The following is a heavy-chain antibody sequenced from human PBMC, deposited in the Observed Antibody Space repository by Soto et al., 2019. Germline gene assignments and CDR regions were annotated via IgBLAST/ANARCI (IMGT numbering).Heavy chain of an antibody. V-gene: IGHV1-2*04. CDR1: GYTFPGYY. Sequence: ASVKVSCKASGYTFPGYYMHGVRQAPGQGLEWMGWINPNSGGTNYAQKFQGWVTMTRDTSISTAYMELSRLRSDDTAVYYCARDFGYCSGGSCYYYGMDVWGQGTTVTVSS. CDR3: ARDFGYCSGGSCYYYGMDV. D-gene: IGHD2-15*01. CDR2: INPNSGGT. J-gene: IGHJ6*02.